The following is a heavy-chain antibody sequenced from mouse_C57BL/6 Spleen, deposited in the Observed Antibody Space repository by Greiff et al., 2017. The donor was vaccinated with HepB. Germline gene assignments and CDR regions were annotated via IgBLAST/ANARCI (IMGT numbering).Heavy chain of an antibody. CDR3: ARDHAYYSNYGGWYFDV. D-gene: IGHD2-5*01. CDR2: INYDGSST. V-gene: IGHV5-16*01. Sequence: EVQLVESEGGLVQPGSSMKLSCTASGFTFSDYYMAWVRQVPEKGLEWVANINYDGSSTYYLDSLKSRFIISRDNAKNILYLQMSSLKSEDTATYYCARDHAYYSNYGGWYFDVWGTGTTVTVSS. CDR1: GFTFSDYY. J-gene: IGHJ1*03.